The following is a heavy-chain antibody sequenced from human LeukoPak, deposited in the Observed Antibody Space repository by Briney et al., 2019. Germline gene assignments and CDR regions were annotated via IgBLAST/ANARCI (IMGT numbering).Heavy chain of an antibody. CDR2: ISGSGGST. CDR3: ARWVEWELLNDY. Sequence: GGSLRLSCAASGFTFSSYAMSWVRQAPGKGLEWVSAISGSGGSTYYADSVKGRFTISRDNSKNTLYLQMNSLRAEDTAVYYCARWVEWELLNDYWGQGTLVTVSS. V-gene: IGHV3-23*01. J-gene: IGHJ4*02. CDR1: GFTFSSYA. D-gene: IGHD1-26*01.